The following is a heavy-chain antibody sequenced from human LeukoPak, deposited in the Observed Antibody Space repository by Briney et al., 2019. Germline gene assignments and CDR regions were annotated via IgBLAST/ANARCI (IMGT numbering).Heavy chain of an antibody. Sequence: GGSLRLSCAASGFTLTTYSMNRVRQAPGKGLEWVAYLSSGHELYADSVKGRFTISRDNAKNSLYLQMNSLRAEDTAVYYCVRDHAWGFDYWGQGTLVSVSS. J-gene: IGHJ4*02. CDR3: VRDHAWGFDY. V-gene: IGHV3-21*05. D-gene: IGHD7-27*01. CDR2: LSSGHE. CDR1: GFTLTTYS.